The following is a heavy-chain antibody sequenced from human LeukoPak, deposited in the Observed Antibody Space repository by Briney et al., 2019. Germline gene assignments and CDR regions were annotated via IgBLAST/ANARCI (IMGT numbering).Heavy chain of an antibody. CDR2: ISGSGGST. J-gene: IGHJ3*02. D-gene: IGHD3-3*01. V-gene: IGHV3-23*01. Sequence: GGSLRLSCEASGFTFSSYAMSWVRQAPGKGLEWDSAISGSGGSTYYADSVKGRFTISRDNSKNTLYLQMDSLRAEDTAVYYCAKDVVTIPAGDAFDIWGQGTMVTVSS. CDR3: AKDVVTIPAGDAFDI. CDR1: GFTFSSYA.